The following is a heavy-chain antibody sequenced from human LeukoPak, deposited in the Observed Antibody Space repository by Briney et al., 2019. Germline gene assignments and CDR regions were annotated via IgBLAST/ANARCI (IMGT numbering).Heavy chain of an antibody. J-gene: IGHJ4*02. Sequence: GGSLRLSCVASGFTLDDYAIHWVRQAPGKGLEWISLISGDGDSTYYADSVKGRFTISRDSAKSSLYLQMSSLRAEDTAVYYCARVGAYTDYAPDYGGQGTLVTVSS. D-gene: IGHD4-17*01. CDR3: ARVGAYTDYAPDY. CDR2: ISGDGDST. CDR1: GFTLDDYA. V-gene: IGHV3-43*02.